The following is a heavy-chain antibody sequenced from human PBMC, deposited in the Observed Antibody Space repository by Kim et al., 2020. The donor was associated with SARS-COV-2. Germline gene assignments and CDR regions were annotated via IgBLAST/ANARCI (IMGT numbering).Heavy chain of an antibody. CDR1: GYTLTELS. CDR2: FDPEDGET. D-gene: IGHD6-6*01. CDR3: ATAPALVRDGWFDP. Sequence: ASVKVSCKVSGYTLTELSMHWVRQAPGKGLEWMGGFDPEDGETIYAQKFQGRVTMTEDTSTDTAYMGLSSLRSEDTAVYYCATAPALVRDGWFDPWGQGTLVTVSS. V-gene: IGHV1-24*01. J-gene: IGHJ5*02.